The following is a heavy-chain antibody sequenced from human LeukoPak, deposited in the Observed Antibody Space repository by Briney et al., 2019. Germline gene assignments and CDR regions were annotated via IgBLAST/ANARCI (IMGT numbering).Heavy chain of an antibody. Sequence: PSETLSLTCTVFGDSISSDYWSWVRQPPGKGLEWIGYIYYSGSTIYNPSLKSRVTISVDTSKNQFSLRLSSVTAADTAVYYCARAWGCSGGSCPSDYWGQGTLVTVSS. CDR2: IYYSGST. CDR3: ARAWGCSGGSCPSDY. J-gene: IGHJ4*02. V-gene: IGHV4-59*01. CDR1: GDSISSDY. D-gene: IGHD2-15*01.